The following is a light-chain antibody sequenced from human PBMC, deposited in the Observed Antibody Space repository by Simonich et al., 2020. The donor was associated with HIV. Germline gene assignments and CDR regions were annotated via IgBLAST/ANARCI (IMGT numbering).Light chain of an antibody. Sequence: EIVMTQSPATLSVSPGERATLSCRASQSVASNLAWYQQKPGQAPRLLIYGASTRANGIPGRFSGSGWGSQFTLTISSMQSGDFAVYYCQQYNNWPSPFTFGPGTKVDIK. V-gene: IGKV3-15*01. J-gene: IGKJ3*01. CDR3: QQYNNWPSPFT. CDR2: GAS. CDR1: QSVASN.